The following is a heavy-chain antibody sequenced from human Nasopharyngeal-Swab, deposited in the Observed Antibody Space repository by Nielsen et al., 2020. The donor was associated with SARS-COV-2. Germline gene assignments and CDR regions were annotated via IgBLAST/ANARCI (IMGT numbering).Heavy chain of an antibody. CDR1: GFTFSSYA. V-gene: IGHV3-23*01. CDR2: ISGSGGST. D-gene: IGHD3-22*01. J-gene: IGHJ4*02. CDR3: AKAADYYDSSGYYTY. Sequence: GESLKISCAASGFTFSSYAMSWVRQAPGKGLEWVSTISGSGGSTYYADSVKGRFTISRDNSKNTLYLQMNSLRAEDTAVYHCAKAADYYDSSGYYTYWGQGTLVTVSS.